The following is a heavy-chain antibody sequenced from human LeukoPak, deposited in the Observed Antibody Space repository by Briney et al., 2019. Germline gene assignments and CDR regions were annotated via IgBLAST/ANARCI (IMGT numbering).Heavy chain of an antibody. CDR3: ARDYGGRDFDY. J-gene: IGHJ4*02. CDR1: GFTFSSYG. CDR2: IWYDGSKK. D-gene: IGHD3-16*01. Sequence: GRSLRLSCAASGFTFSSYGMHWVRQAPGKGLEWVAVIWYDGSKKYYADSVKGRFTISRDNAKNSLYLQMNSLRAEDTAVYYCARDYGGRDFDYWGQGTLVTVSS. V-gene: IGHV3-33*01.